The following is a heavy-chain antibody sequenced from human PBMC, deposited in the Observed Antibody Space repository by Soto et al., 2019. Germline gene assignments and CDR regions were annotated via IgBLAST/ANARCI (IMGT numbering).Heavy chain of an antibody. D-gene: IGHD3-9*01. J-gene: IGHJ4*02. CDR2: INHSGST. CDR1: GGSFSGYY. V-gene: IGHV4-34*01. CDR3: ARDDIHGPGY. Sequence: QVQLQQWGAGLLKPSETLSLTCAVYGGSFSGYYWSWIRQPPGKGLEWIGEINHSGSTNYIPSLKSRVTISVDTSKNQFSLKLSSVTAADTAVYYCARDDIHGPGYWGQGTLVTVSS.